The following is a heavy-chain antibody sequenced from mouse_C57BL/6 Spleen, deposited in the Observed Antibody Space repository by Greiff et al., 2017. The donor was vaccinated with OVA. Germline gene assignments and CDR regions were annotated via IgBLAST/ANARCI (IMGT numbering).Heavy chain of an antibody. CDR3: ARWTDRYFDY. J-gene: IGHJ2*01. CDR1: GYTFTSYW. V-gene: IGHV1-50*01. CDR2: IDPSDSYT. Sequence: QVQLQQPGAELVKPGASVKLSCKASGYTFTSYWMQWVKQRPGQGLEWIGEIDPSDSYTNYNQKFKGKATLTVDTSSSTAYMQLSSLTSEDSAVYYCARWTDRYFDYWGQGTTLTVSS.